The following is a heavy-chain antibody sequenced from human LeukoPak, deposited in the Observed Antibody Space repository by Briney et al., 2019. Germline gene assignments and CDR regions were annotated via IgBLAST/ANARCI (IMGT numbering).Heavy chain of an antibody. CDR2: ISYDGSNK. V-gene: IGHV3-30*03. CDR3: ARGGGIVGASNRYYYYYMDV. D-gene: IGHD1-26*01. J-gene: IGHJ6*03. CDR1: GFDFRSYG. Sequence: GGSLRLSCAASGFDFRSYGMHWVRQAPAKGLEWVAVISYDGSNKYYADSVKGRFTISRDNAKNSLYLQMNNLRAGDTALYYCARGGGIVGASNRYYYYYMDVWGKGTTVTISS.